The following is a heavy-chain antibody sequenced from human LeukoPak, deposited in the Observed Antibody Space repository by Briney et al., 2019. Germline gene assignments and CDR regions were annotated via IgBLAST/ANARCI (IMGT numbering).Heavy chain of an antibody. CDR1: GGSISSGSYY. CDR2: IYTSGST. V-gene: IGHV4-61*02. CDR3: ARRKRDAFDI. J-gene: IGHJ3*02. Sequence: MPSQTLSLTCTVSGGSISSGSYYWSWVRQPAGKGLEWIGRIYTSGSTNYNPSLKSRVTMSIDTSKKQLSLKLNSVTAADTAVYYCARRKRDAFDIWGQGTMVTVS.